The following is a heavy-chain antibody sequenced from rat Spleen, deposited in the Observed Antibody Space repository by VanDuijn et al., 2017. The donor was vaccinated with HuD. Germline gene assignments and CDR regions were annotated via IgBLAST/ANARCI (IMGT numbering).Heavy chain of an antibody. Sequence: EVQLQESGPGLVKPSQSLSLTCSVTGHSIASSYRWNWIRKFPGNRLEWMGYINSAGSTNYKPSLKSRISISRDASKNQFFLQVDSVTTEDTATYFCARWDYYSPRWYFDFWGPGTMVTVSS. CDR2: INSAGST. J-gene: IGHJ1*01. D-gene: IGHD1-1*01. V-gene: IGHV3-3*01. CDR3: ARWDYYSPRWYFDF. CDR1: GHSIASSYR.